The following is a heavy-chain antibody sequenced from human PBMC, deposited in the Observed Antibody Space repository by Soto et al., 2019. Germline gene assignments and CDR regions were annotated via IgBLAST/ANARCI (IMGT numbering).Heavy chain of an antibody. Sequence: QVQLVQSGAEVKKPGASVKVSCKASGYTFTSYGISWVRQAPGQGLEWMGWISAYNGNTNYAQKLQGRVTMTTDTSTSTADMELRSLRSDDTAVYYCARIYYGSGSYVRWFDPWGQGTLVTVSS. CDR3: ARIYYGSGSYVRWFDP. CDR1: GYTFTSYG. CDR2: ISAYNGNT. D-gene: IGHD3-10*01. V-gene: IGHV1-18*01. J-gene: IGHJ5*02.